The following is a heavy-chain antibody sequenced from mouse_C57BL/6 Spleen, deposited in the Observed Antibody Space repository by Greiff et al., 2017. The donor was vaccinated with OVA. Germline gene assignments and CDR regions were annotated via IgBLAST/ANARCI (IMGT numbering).Heavy chain of an antibody. J-gene: IGHJ4*01. CDR2: IHPSDSDT. V-gene: IGHV1-74*01. CDR3: GPLTGTSYAMDY. D-gene: IGHD4-1*01. Sequence: VKLQQPGAELVKPGASVKVSCKASGYTFTSYWMHWVKQRPGQGLEWIGRIHPSDSDTNYNQKFKGKATLTVDKSSSTAYMQLSSLTSEDSAVYYCGPLTGTSYAMDYWGQGTSVTVSA. CDR1: GYTFTSYW.